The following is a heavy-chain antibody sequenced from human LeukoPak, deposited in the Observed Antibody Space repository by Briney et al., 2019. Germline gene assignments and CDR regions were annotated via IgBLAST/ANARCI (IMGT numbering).Heavy chain of an antibody. Sequence: GVSLRLSCAASGFTVSAYAMAWVRQAPGKGLEWVSTIYDDNTYYADSVKGRFAISTDNSKNTLYLQMNSLRAEDTAVYYCARDRIAVAGLYFDYWGQGTLVTVSS. CDR3: ARDRIAVAGLYFDY. CDR1: GFTVSAYA. V-gene: IGHV3-66*02. J-gene: IGHJ4*02. CDR2: IYDDNT. D-gene: IGHD6-19*01.